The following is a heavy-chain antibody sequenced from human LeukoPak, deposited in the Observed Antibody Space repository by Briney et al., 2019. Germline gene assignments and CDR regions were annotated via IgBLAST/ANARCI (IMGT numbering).Heavy chain of an antibody. Sequence: GGSLRLSCGASGFTFSSYSMNWVRQAPGKGLEWVSSISGTSSYRYYADSVKGRFTISRDNAKNSLYLQMNSLRDEDTAVYYCARGPGIAVVQPDYWGQGTLVTVSS. CDR1: GFTFSSYS. D-gene: IGHD6-19*01. CDR3: ARGPGIAVVQPDY. V-gene: IGHV3-21*01. J-gene: IGHJ4*02. CDR2: ISGTSSYR.